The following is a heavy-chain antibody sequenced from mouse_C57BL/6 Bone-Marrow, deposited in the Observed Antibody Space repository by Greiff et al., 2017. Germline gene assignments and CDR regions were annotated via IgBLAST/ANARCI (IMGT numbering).Heavy chain of an antibody. CDR1: GYSFTDYN. J-gene: IGHJ1*03. D-gene: IGHD2-5*01. V-gene: IGHV1-39*01. CDR2: INPNSGTT. Sequence: VQLQQSGPELVKPGASVKISCKASGYSFTDYNMNWVKQSNGKSLEWIGVINPNSGTTSYNQQFKGKATLTVDQSSSTAYMPLNSLTSEDSAVYYCARSGYYSNYDWYFDVCGTGTTVTVSS. CDR3: ARSGYYSNYDWYFDV.